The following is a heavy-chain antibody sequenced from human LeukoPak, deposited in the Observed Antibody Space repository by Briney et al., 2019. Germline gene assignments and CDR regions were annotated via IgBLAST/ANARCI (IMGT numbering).Heavy chain of an antibody. D-gene: IGHD6-13*01. Sequence: ASETLSLTCAVYGGSFSGYYWSWIRQPPGKGLEWIGEINHSGSTNYNPSLKSRVTISVDTSKNQFSLKLSSVTAADTAVYYCARDRRPIAAAGTSRFYYYYYYMDVWGKGTTVTVSS. CDR2: INHSGST. V-gene: IGHV4-34*01. CDR3: ARDRRPIAAAGTSRFYYYYYYMDV. J-gene: IGHJ6*03. CDR1: GGSFSGYY.